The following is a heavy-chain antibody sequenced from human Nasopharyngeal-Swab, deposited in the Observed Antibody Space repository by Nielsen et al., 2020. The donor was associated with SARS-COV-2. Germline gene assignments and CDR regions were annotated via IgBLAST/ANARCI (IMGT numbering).Heavy chain of an antibody. D-gene: IGHD2-8*02. CDR1: GFTFSSYA. Sequence: GGSLRLSCAASGFTFSSYAMHWVRQAPGKGLEWVSVISHDGSNKYYADSVKGRFTISRDNSKNTLYLQMNSLRAEDTAVYYCARDTGGVLGYWGQGTLVTVSS. J-gene: IGHJ4*02. V-gene: IGHV3-30-3*01. CDR3: ARDTGGVLGY. CDR2: ISHDGSNK.